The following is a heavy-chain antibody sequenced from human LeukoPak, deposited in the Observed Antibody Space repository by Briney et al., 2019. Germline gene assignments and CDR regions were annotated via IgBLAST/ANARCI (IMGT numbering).Heavy chain of an antibody. CDR2: TYYRSKWYS. D-gene: IGHD3-10*01. Sequence: SQTLPLTCAISGDSVSSNSAAWNWIRQSPSRGLEWLGRTYYRSKWYSDYAVSVKSRITINPDTSKNQFSLQLNSVTPEDTAVYFCSRVHKAFDGARDAFDIWGQGTMVTVSS. CDR1: GDSVSSNSAA. V-gene: IGHV6-1*01. CDR3: SRVHKAFDGARDAFDI. J-gene: IGHJ3*02.